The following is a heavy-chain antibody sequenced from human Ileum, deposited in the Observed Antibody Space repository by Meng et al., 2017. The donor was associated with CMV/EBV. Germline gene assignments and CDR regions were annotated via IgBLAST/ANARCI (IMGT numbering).Heavy chain of an antibody. D-gene: IGHD6-19*01. Sequence: QVQLTESGPGLVKPYQTLSLTCTVSGGSLGGGYYWNWIRQPAGKGLEWIGRIYTSGSTNYNPSLKSRFTISVDTSKNQFSLNLTSVTAADTAVYYCARDSAWLIDQWGQGTLVTVSS. CDR1: GGSLGGGYY. J-gene: IGHJ4*02. V-gene: IGHV4-61*02. CDR3: ARDSAWLIDQ. CDR2: IYTSGST.